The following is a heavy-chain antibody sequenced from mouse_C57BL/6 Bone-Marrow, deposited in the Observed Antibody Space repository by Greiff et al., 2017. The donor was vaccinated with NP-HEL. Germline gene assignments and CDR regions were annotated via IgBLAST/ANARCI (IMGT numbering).Heavy chain of an antibody. J-gene: IGHJ1*03. D-gene: IGHD1-1*01. V-gene: IGHV5-2*01. CDR1: EYEFPSHD. CDR3: ARITTVVATDWYFDV. Sequence: EVQLQESGGGLVQPGESLKLSCESNEYEFPSHDMSWVRKTPEKRLELVAAINSDGGSTYYPDTMERRFIISRDNTKKTLYLQMSSLRSEDTALYYCARITTVVATDWYFDVWGTGTTVTVSS. CDR2: INSDGGST.